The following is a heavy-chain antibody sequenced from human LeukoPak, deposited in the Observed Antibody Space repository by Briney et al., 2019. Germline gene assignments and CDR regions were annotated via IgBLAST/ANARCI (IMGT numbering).Heavy chain of an antibody. V-gene: IGHV4-4*07. J-gene: IGHJ4*02. D-gene: IGHD2-15*01. Sequence: SETLSLTYTVSGGSISNYYWSWIRQPPGKGLEWIGRIHTSGSSNCNPSLKSRVTMSVDTSKNQFSLKLTSVTAADTAVYYCARGSSGARFDYWGQGTLVTVSS. CDR3: ARGSSGARFDY. CDR1: GGSISNYY. CDR2: IHTSGSS.